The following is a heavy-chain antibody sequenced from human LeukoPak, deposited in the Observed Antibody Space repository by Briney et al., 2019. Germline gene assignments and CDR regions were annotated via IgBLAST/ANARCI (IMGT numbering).Heavy chain of an antibody. V-gene: IGHV4-59*01. J-gene: IGHJ4*02. CDR1: GGSISSYY. D-gene: IGHD3-16*01. CDR3: ARCAVMDDDYFDY. Sequence: SSETLSLTRTVSGGSISSYYWSWIRQPPGKGLEWIGYISYSGSTNYNPSLKSRLTISVDTSKNQFSLKLSSVTAADTAVYYCARCAVMDDDYFDYWGQGTLVTVSS. CDR2: ISYSGST.